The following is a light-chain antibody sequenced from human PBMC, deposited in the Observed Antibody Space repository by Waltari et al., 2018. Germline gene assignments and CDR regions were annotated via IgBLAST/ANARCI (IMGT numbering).Light chain of an antibody. CDR2: DTS. J-gene: IGKJ4*01. V-gene: IGKV1-9*01. Sequence: DIQLTQSPSLLSASVGARVPITCRASQAINGYFAGYQVRQGRTPKLLIYDTSTLQSGVPSMSSGSESGTEFTLTSSTRQPEDFATYYCQELNIFPLTFGGGTKVEIK. CDR1: QAINGY. CDR3: QELNIFPLT.